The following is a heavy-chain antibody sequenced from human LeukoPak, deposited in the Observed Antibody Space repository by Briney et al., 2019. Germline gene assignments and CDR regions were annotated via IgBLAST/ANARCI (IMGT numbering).Heavy chain of an antibody. CDR1: GASLSSSTYY. V-gene: IGHV4-39*01. CDR2: IYYSGST. Sequence: SEALSLTCTVSGASLSSSTYYWGWIRQPPGKGLEWIGSIYYSGSTYYNPSLKSRVTMSVDTSKNQFSLKLSSVTAADTAVYYCARHAGGISATGTRPFDYWGQGTLVTVSS. CDR3: ARHAGGISATGTRPFDY. D-gene: IGHD6-13*01. J-gene: IGHJ4*02.